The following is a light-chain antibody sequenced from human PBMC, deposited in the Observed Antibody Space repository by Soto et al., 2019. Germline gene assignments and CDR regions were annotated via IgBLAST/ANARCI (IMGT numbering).Light chain of an antibody. J-gene: IGLJ1*01. V-gene: IGLV2-14*03. CDR1: SSDVGGYNY. Sequence: QSVLTQPASVSGSPGQSITISCTGTSSDVGGYNYVSWYRQHPGKAPKLMIYEVSNRPSGVSHRFSGSKSGNTASLTISGLQAEDEADYYCSSYASSSTSFGTGTKVTVL. CDR3: SSYASSSTS. CDR2: EVS.